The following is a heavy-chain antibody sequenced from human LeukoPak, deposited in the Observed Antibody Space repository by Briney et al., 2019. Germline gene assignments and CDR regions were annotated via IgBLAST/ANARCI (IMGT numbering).Heavy chain of an antibody. CDR3: ARGRGAARFVTIEFDY. Sequence: PSETLSLTCAVYGGSFSGYHWSWIRQPPGKGLEWIGEINHRGSTNYNPSLKSRVTMSVDTSKNQFSLKLSSVTAADTAAYYCARGRGAARFVTIEFDYWGQGALVTVSS. CDR1: GGSFSGYH. CDR2: INHRGST. J-gene: IGHJ4*02. V-gene: IGHV4-34*01. D-gene: IGHD6-6*01.